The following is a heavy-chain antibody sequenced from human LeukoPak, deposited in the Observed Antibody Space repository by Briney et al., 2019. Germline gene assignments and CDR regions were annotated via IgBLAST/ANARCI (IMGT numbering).Heavy chain of an antibody. Sequence: PSETLSLTCAVYGGSFSGCYWSWIRQPPGKGLEWIGEINHSGSTNYNPSLKSRVTISVDTSKNQFSLKLSSVTAADTAVYYCAREAAFWSGYYTEENLDYWGQGTLVTVSS. CDR3: AREAAFWSGYYTEENLDY. CDR1: GGSFSGCY. CDR2: INHSGST. J-gene: IGHJ4*02. D-gene: IGHD3-3*01. V-gene: IGHV4-34*01.